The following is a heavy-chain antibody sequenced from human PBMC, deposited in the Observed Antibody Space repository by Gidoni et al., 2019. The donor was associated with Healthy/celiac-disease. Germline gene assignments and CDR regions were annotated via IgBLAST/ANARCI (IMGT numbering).Heavy chain of an antibody. CDR3: ARDSPPGFHDYGDYVRPDGMDV. CDR2: ISSSGSTI. D-gene: IGHD4-17*01. Sequence: QVQLVESGGGLVKPGGSLRLSCAASGFTFSDYYMRWIRQAPGKGLEGVSYISSSGSTISYADSVKGRFTISRDNAKNSLYLQMNSLRAEDTAVYYCARDSPPGFHDYGDYVRPDGMDVWGQGTTVTVSS. J-gene: IGHJ6*02. CDR1: GFTFSDYY. V-gene: IGHV3-11*01.